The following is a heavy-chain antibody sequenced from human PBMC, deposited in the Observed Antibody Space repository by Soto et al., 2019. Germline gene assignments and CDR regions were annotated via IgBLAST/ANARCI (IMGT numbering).Heavy chain of an antibody. D-gene: IGHD3-10*01. CDR1: GFTFSSYA. Sequence: PGGSLRLSCAASGFTFSSYARHWVRQAPGKGLEWVAVISYDGSNKYYADSVKGRFTISRDNSKNTLYLQMNSLRAEDTAVYYCARAPGGPLITMIRGVIIKPPDYWGQGTLVTVSS. V-gene: IGHV3-30-3*01. CDR2: ISYDGSNK. J-gene: IGHJ4*02. CDR3: ARAPGGPLITMIRGVIIKPPDY.